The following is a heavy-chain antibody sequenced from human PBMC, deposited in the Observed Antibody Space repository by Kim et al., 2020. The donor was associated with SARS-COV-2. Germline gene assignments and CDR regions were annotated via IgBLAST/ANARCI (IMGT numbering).Heavy chain of an antibody. Sequence: GGSLRLSCAASGFTFSNYWMQWVRQVPGKGLAWVSRINNDGTYMKYAESVEGRFTISRDNAKNTVYLQMNSLRGDDTAVYYCARAYYAQAEYWGQGTLVT. CDR1: GFTFSNYW. V-gene: IGHV3-74*01. CDR3: ARAYYAQAEY. CDR2: INNDGTYM. J-gene: IGHJ4*02. D-gene: IGHD3-10*01.